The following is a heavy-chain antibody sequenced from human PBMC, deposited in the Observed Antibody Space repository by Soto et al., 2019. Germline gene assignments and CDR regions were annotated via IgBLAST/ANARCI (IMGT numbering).Heavy chain of an antibody. J-gene: IGHJ4*02. CDR2: ISYDGSNK. Sequence: VGSLRLSCAASGFTFSSYAMHWVRQAPGKGLEWVAVISYDGSNKYYADSVKGRFTISRDTSKNTLYLQMNSLGVEDTAVYYCAKRGLNTISDYYFDYWGQGTLVTVSS. V-gene: IGHV3-30-3*02. D-gene: IGHD2-2*01. CDR3: AKRGLNTISDYYFDY. CDR1: GFTFSSYA.